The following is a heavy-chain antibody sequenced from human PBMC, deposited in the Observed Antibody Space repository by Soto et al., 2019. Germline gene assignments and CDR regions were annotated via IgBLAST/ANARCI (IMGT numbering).Heavy chain of an antibody. J-gene: IGHJ6*02. D-gene: IGHD6-13*01. V-gene: IGHV1-69*13. CDR3: ARVSTAGTLYYYGMDV. CDR1: GGTFSSYA. CDR2: IIPIFGTA. Sequence: GASVKVSCKASGGTFSSYAISWVRQAPGQGLEWMGGIIPIFGTANYAQKFQGRVTITADESTSTAYMELSSLRSEDTAVYYCARVSTAGTLYYYGMDVWGQGTTVTVSS.